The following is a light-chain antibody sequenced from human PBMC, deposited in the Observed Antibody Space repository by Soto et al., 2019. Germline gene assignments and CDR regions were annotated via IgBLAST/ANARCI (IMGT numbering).Light chain of an antibody. CDR3: QHSYGPPIT. Sequence: DIQMTQSPSSLSAFVGDRVTITCRASQTISNYLNWYQQRPGKAPKLLIYLASSLQSGVPSRFGGSGSGTDFTLTISSLQPEDSATYYCQHSYGPPITFGHGTRLEIK. V-gene: IGKV1-39*01. CDR2: LAS. CDR1: QTISNY. J-gene: IGKJ5*01.